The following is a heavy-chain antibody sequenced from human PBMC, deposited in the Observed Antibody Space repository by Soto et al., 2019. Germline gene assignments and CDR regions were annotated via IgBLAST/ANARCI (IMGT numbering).Heavy chain of an antibody. Sequence: PSETLSLTCTVSGGSISSGYYWSWIRQYPGKGLEWIGYIYYSGSTYYNPSLKSRVTISVDTSKNQFSLKLSSVTAADTAVYYCARDARVFGVGNYYYYYGMDVWGQGTTVTVSS. CDR3: ARDARVFGVGNYYYYYGMDV. CDR1: GGSISSGYY. D-gene: IGHD3-3*01. V-gene: IGHV4-30-4*08. CDR2: IYYSGST. J-gene: IGHJ6*02.